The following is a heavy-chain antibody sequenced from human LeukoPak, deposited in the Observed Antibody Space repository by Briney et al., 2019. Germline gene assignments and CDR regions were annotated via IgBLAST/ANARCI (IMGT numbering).Heavy chain of an antibody. D-gene: IGHD3-10*01. J-gene: IGHJ4*02. CDR3: ARDCCASGSLDY. Sequence: GGSLRLSCAASGFSISNYWMNWVRQAPGEGLEWVANINQDGAVEHYVDSVKGRFTISRDNAKNSLYLQMNTLRAEDTAVYYCARDCCASGSLDYWGQGALVTVSS. V-gene: IGHV3-7*04. CDR2: INQDGAVE. CDR1: GFSISNYW.